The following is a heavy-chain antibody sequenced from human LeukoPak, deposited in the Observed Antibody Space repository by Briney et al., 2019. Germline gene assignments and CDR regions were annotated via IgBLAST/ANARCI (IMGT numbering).Heavy chain of an antibody. D-gene: IGHD3-9*01. V-gene: IGHV3-23*01. CDR1: GFTFSSYA. CDR2: ISGSGGST. J-gene: IGHJ4*02. CDR3: AGKDGYFGYYFDY. Sequence: GGSLRLSCAASGFTFSSYAISWVRQAPGKGLEWVSAISGSGGSTYYADSVKGRFTISRDNSKNTLYLQMNSLRAEDTAVYYCAGKDGYFGYYFDYWGQGTLVTVSS.